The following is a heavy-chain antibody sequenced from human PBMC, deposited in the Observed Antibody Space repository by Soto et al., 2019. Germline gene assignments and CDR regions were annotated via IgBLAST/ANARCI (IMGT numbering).Heavy chain of an antibody. CDR1: GFTFSDYS. V-gene: IGHV3-21*01. J-gene: IGHJ4*02. CDR2: ISSSSNYV. D-gene: IGHD2-2*01. CDR3: ARDVYQLPDY. Sequence: PGGSLRLSCAASGFTFSDYSMNWVRQAPGKGLEWVSSISSSSNYVYYADSVKGRFTISRDNAKNSLYLQMNSLRAEDTAVYYCARDVYQLPDYWGQGTLVTVSS.